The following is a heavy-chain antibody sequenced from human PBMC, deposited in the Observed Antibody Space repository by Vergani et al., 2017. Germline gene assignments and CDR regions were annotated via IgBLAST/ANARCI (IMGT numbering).Heavy chain of an antibody. D-gene: IGHD3-22*01. CDR2: IRSDGSNK. V-gene: IGHV3-30*02. CDR3: AKXLYFDSSGPGYFQH. J-gene: IGHJ1*01. Sequence: QVQLVESGGGVVQPGGSLILSCAASGFTFSSYGMHWGRQAPGKGLEWVAFIRSDGSNKYYADSVKGRFTISRDNSKNTLYLQMNSLRAEDTAVFYCAKXLYFDSSGPGYFQHWGQGTLVTVSS. CDR1: GFTFSSYG.